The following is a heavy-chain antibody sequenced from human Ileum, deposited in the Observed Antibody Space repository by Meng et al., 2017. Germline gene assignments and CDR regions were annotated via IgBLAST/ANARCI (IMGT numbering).Heavy chain of an antibody. CDR1: GLSFSNYA. CDR2: IGSTT. D-gene: IGHD4-17*01. CDR3: TTEGLRCHNN. V-gene: IGHV3-23*01. J-gene: IGHJ4*02. Sequence: EVRLLESGGGLVQPGGSLRLSCAASGLSFSNYAMDWVRQAPGKGLEWISTIGSTTYYADSVKGRFTVSRDTSKNTLYLQMNSLKTEDSAIYYCTTEGLRCHNNWGQGTLVTVSS.